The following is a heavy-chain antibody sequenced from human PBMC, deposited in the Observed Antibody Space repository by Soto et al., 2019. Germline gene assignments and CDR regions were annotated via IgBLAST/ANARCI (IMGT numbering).Heavy chain of an antibody. Sequence: QLQLQESGPGLVKPSETLSLTCTVSGGSISSSSYYWGWIRQPPGKGLEWIGSIYYSGSTYYNPSLKSRVTISVDTSKNQFSLKLSSVTAADTAVYYCARQHTVYSSSFPTNFDYWGQGTLVTVSS. J-gene: IGHJ4*02. CDR2: IYYSGST. CDR3: ARQHTVYSSSFPTNFDY. CDR1: GGSISSSSYY. V-gene: IGHV4-39*01. D-gene: IGHD6-13*01.